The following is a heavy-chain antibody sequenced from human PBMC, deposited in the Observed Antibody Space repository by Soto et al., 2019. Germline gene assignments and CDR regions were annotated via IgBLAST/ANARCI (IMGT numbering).Heavy chain of an antibody. CDR2: IYPGDSDT. CDR1: GYGFNTYW. V-gene: IGHV5-51*01. D-gene: IGHD3-22*01. Sequence: PGESLKISCKGSGYGFNTYWIGWVRQMPGKGLEWMGIIYPGDSDTRYRPSFQGHVIISAEKSISTAYLQWSSLKASDTAMYYCARHYYDSSDYYDFDYWGQGTLVTVSS. J-gene: IGHJ4*02. CDR3: ARHYYDSSDYYDFDY.